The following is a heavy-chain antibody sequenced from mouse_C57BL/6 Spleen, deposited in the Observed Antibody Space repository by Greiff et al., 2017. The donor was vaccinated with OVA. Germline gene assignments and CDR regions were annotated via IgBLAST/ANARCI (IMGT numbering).Heavy chain of an antibody. CDR3: ARGRGLRRGFDY. J-gene: IGHJ2*01. CDR2: INPNNGGT. Sequence: VQLQQSGPELVKPGASVKISCKASGYTFTDYYMNWVKQSHGKSLEWIGDINPNNGGTSYNQKFKGKATLTVDKSSSTAYMELRSLTSEDSAVYYCARGRGLRRGFDYWGQGTTLTVSS. V-gene: IGHV1-26*01. CDR1: GYTFTDYY. D-gene: IGHD2-4*01.